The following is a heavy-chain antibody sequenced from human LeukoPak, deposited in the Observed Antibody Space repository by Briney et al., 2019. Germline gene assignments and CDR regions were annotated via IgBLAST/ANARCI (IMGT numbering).Heavy chain of an antibody. CDR2: ISYDGINK. V-gene: IGHV3-30*03. D-gene: IGHD2/OR15-2a*01. CDR1: GLTFSSFG. Sequence: GGSLRLSCAASGLTFSSFGLHWVRQAPGKGLEWVAVISYDGINKYYADSVRGRFTISRDNSKNTLYLQMDGLGAEDTAVYYCATTRRPWSTYHYLDSWGQGILVTVSS. J-gene: IGHJ4*02. CDR3: ATTRRPWSTYHYLDS.